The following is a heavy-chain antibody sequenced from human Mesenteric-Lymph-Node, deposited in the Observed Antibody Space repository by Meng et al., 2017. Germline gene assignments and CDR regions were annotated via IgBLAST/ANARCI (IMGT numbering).Heavy chain of an antibody. D-gene: IGHD6-13*01. CDR1: GFTFSASA. V-gene: IGHV3-73*01. CDR2: IRPKSNNYAT. Sequence: GGSLRLSCAASGFTFSASAMHWVRQTSGKGLEWVGRIRPKSNNYATIYAASLQGRFTISRDDSKNTAYLQMNSLETEDTAIYYCTSQQLVGNGNDYWGQGALVTGAS. J-gene: IGHJ4*02. CDR3: TSQQLVGNGNDY.